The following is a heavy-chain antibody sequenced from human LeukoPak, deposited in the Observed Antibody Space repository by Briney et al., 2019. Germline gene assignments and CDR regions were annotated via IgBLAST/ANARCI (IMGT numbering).Heavy chain of an antibody. V-gene: IGHV4-39*07. J-gene: IGHJ4*02. CDR3: ARVTGYMTEDYFDY. D-gene: IGHD6-13*01. Sequence: PSETLSLTCTVSGASISIISYYWGWIRQPPGKGLEWIGSIYYSGNTYYNPSLKSRVTISVDTSKNQFSLKLSSVTAADTAVYYCARVTGYMTEDYFDYWGQGTLITVSS. CDR1: GASISIISYY. CDR2: IYYSGNT.